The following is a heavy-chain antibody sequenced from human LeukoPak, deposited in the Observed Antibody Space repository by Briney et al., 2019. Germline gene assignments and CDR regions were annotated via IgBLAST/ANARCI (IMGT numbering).Heavy chain of an antibody. J-gene: IGHJ4*02. CDR3: ARVQAAAGSPLFGY. CDR1: GFTFSSYA. V-gene: IGHV3-30*04. Sequence: GGSLRLSCAASGFTFSSYAMHWVRQAPGKGLEWVAVISYDGSNKYYADSVKGRFTISRDNSKNTLYLQMNSLRAEDTAVYYCARVQAAAGSPLFGYWGQGTLVTVSS. CDR2: ISYDGSNK. D-gene: IGHD6-13*01.